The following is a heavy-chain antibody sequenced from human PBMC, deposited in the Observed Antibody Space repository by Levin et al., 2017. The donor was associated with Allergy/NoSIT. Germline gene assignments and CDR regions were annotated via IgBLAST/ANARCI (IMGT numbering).Heavy chain of an antibody. CDR3: AREGKGRAWFGDPNRGYCDY. J-gene: IGHJ4*02. CDR2: ISYDGSNK. D-gene: IGHD3-10*01. CDR1: GFTFSSYA. Sequence: GGSLRLSCAASGFTFSSYAMHWVRQAPGKGLEWVAVISYDGSNKYYADSVKGRFTISRDTSKNTLYLQMNSLRAEDTAVYYCAREGKGRAWFGDPNRGYCDYRGQGTLVTVS. V-gene: IGHV3-30*04.